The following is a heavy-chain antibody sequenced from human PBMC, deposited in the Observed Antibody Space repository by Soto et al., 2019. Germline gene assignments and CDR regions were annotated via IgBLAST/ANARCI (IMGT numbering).Heavy chain of an antibody. J-gene: IGHJ3*02. D-gene: IGHD1-1*01. CDR3: ARSNTSSTTAFYM. Sequence: QVQLQESGPGLVKPSETLSLTCTVSGVSISSYYWRWIRQPPEKGLEWIGYIFDSGSTNYNPSLKSGVTTTVDTSKKQFSLKLNSVTASDQDVDDCARSNTSSTTAFYMWGQGTMVTVSS. V-gene: IGHV4-4*09. CDR2: IFDSGST. CDR1: GVSISSYY.